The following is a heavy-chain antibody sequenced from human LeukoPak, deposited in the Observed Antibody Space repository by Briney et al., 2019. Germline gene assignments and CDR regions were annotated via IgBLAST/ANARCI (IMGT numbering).Heavy chain of an antibody. CDR2: IYCSGST. V-gene: IGHV4-39*01. CDR1: GGSISSSSYY. Sequence: SETLSLTCTVSGGSISSSSYYWGWIRQPPGKGLEWIGSIYCSGSTYYNPSLKSRVTISVDTSKNQFSLKLSSVTAADTAVYYCARQAVYYDSSGYSTVPNFFDYWGQGTLVTVSS. J-gene: IGHJ4*02. D-gene: IGHD3-22*01. CDR3: ARQAVYYDSSGYSTVPNFFDY.